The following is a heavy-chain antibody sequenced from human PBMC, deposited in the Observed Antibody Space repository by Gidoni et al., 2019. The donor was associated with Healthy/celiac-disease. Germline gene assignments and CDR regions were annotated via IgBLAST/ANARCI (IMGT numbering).Heavy chain of an antibody. Sequence: GGGLVKPGGSLRLPCAASGFTFSNAWMSWVRQAPGKGLEWVGRIKSKTDGGKTDYAATVKGRFTISRDDSKNTLYLQMNSLKTEDTAVYYCTTGLTQRSGSYRDYWGQGTLVTVSS. CDR2: IKSKTDGGKT. D-gene: IGHD1-26*01. CDR3: TTGLTQRSGSYRDY. J-gene: IGHJ4*02. V-gene: IGHV3-15*01. CDR1: GFTFSNAW.